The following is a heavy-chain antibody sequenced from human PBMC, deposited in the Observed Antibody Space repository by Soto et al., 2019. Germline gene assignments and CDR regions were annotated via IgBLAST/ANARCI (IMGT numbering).Heavy chain of an antibody. D-gene: IGHD1-7*01. J-gene: IGHJ4*02. CDR3: TTSHAGELNN. Sequence: QVQLQESGQGLVKPSGTLSLTCAVSGGSISSSSWWTWVRQSPGKGLEWIGEIFESGDTNYNPALKSRLTMSVDKSKNQCSLSLSSLTAADTAVYFCTTSHAGELNNWGQGTLVTVSS. CDR2: IFESGDT. V-gene: IGHV4-4*02. CDR1: GGSISSSSW.